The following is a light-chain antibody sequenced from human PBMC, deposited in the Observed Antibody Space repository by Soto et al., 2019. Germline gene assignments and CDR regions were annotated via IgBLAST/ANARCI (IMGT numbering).Light chain of an antibody. CDR1: GSDVGTYNY. CDR3: SSYTSSSSVV. CDR2: EVT. Sequence: QSALTQPASVSGSPGQSITISCTGTGSDVGTYNYVSWIQHHPGKAPKLMIYEVTNRPSGVSNRFSGSKSGNTASLTISGLQADDEADYYCSSYTSSSSVVFGGGTKVTVL. J-gene: IGLJ3*02. V-gene: IGLV2-14*01.